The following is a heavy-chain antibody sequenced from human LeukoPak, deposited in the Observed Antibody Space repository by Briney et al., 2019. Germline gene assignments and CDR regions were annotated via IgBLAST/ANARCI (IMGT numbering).Heavy chain of an antibody. D-gene: IGHD3-9*01. CDR3: ARYDTSTYARRAFDY. V-gene: IGHV3-23*01. CDR1: GFTFSSYG. J-gene: IGHJ4*02. CDR2: IIDTSETI. Sequence: GRSLRLSCAASGFTFSSYGMHWVRQAPGKGLEWVSVIIDTSETIYNADSVKGRFTVSRDNSKNIVYMQMNSLGAGDTAVYYCARYDTSTYARRAFDYWGQGTLVAVSS.